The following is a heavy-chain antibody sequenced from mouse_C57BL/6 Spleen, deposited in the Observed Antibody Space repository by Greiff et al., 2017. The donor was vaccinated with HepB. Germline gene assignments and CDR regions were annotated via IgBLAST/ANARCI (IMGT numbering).Heavy chain of an antibody. CDR2: IDPETGGT. Sequence: VQLVESGAELVRPGASVTLSCKASGYTFTDYEMHWVKQTPVHGLEWIGAIDPETGGTAYNQKFKGKAILTADKSSSTAYMELRSLTSEDSAVYYCTRGCGYYGFDVWGTGTTVTVSS. J-gene: IGHJ1*03. CDR3: TRGCGYYGFDV. V-gene: IGHV1-15*01. D-gene: IGHD1-1*01. CDR1: GYTFTDYE.